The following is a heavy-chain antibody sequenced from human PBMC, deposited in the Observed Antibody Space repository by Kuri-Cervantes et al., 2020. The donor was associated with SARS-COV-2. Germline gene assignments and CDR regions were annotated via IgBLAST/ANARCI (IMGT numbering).Heavy chain of an antibody. D-gene: IGHD6-13*01. CDR1: GFTFSSHS. J-gene: IGHJ4*02. Sequence: GGSLRLSCAASGFTFSSHSMNWVRQAPGKGLEWVSSISSSSSYIYYADSVKGRFTISRDNAKNSLYLQMNSLRAEDTAVYYCAKDLPGSSAADVYWGQGTLVTVSS. CDR3: AKDLPGSSAADVY. V-gene: IGHV3-21*01. CDR2: ISSSSSYI.